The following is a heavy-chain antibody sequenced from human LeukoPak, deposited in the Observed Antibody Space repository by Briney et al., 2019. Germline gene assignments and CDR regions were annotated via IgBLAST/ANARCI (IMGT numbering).Heavy chain of an antibody. Sequence: PGGSLRLSCAASGFTFSSYWMHWVRQAPGKGLVWVSRINSDGSSTSYADSVKGRFTISRDNAKNTLYLQMNSLRAEDTAVYYCARDGYQLLRSLNYFDYWGQGTLVTVSP. V-gene: IGHV3-74*01. CDR3: ARDGYQLLRSLNYFDY. CDR2: INSDGSST. J-gene: IGHJ4*02. D-gene: IGHD2-2*01. CDR1: GFTFSSYW.